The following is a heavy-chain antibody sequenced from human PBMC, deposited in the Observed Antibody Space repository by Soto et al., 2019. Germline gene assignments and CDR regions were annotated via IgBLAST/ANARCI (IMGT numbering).Heavy chain of an antibody. D-gene: IGHD3-22*01. J-gene: IGHJ4*02. Sequence: SETLSLTCTVSGGSISSGDYYWSWIRQPPGKGLEWIGYIYYSGSTYYNPSLKSRVTISVDTSKNQFSLKLSSVTAADTAVYYCASPIDYYYDSSGYYTPTLFDYWGQGTLVTVSS. CDR2: IYYSGST. V-gene: IGHV4-30-4*01. CDR3: ASPIDYYYDSSGYYTPTLFDY. CDR1: GGSISSGDYY.